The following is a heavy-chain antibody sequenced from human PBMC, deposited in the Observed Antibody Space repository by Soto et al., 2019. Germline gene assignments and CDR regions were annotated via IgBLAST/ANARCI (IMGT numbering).Heavy chain of an antibody. CDR3: ARDVPGIAAAGTFSP. J-gene: IGHJ5*02. CDR1: GFTFSSYS. D-gene: IGHD6-13*01. CDR2: ISSSSSTI. V-gene: IGHV3-48*01. Sequence: GGSLRLSCAASGFTFSSYSMNWVRQAPGKGLEWVSYISSSSSTIYYADSVKGRFTISRDNAKNSLYLQMNSLRAEDTAVYYCARDVPGIAAAGTFSPWGQGTLVTVSS.